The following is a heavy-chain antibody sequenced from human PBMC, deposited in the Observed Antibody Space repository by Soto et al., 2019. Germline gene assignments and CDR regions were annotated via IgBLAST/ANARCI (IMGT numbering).Heavy chain of an antibody. V-gene: IGHV3-11*05. CDR3: XRXXXXXXGYDYVDY. CDR1: GFTFSDYY. J-gene: IGHJ4*02. CDR2: ISSSSSYT. Sequence: QVQLVESGGGLVKPGGSLRLSCVASGFTFSDYYMSWIRQAPXKXLXWVSYISSSSSYTNYADSVKGRFTISRDNAKXXXXXXXXXXXXXXXXXXXXXRXXXXXXGYDYVDYWGQGTLVTVSS. D-gene: IGHD5-12*01.